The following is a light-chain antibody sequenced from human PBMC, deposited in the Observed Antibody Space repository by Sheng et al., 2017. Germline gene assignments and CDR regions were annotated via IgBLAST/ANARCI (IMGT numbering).Light chain of an antibody. CDR3: QQFSTYSPT. J-gene: IGKJ1*01. V-gene: IGKV1-5*03. CDR2: KAS. CDR1: QSISSY. Sequence: IRLTQSPSSLSASVGDRVTITCRASQSISSYLNWYQQKPGKAPKLLIYKASTLETGVPSRFSGSGSGTEFTLTISDLQPDDFATYYCQQFSTYSPTFGQGTKVEIK.